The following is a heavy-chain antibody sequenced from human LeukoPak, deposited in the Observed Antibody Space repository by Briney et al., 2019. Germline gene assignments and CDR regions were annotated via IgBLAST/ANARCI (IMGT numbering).Heavy chain of an antibody. V-gene: IGHV4-34*01. Sequence: SETLSLTCAVCGGSFSGYYWSWIRQPPGKGLEWIGEINHSGSTNYNPSLKSRVTISVDTSKNQFSLKLSSVTAADTAVYYCARKRWEPDYAFDIWGQGTMVTVSS. D-gene: IGHD1-26*01. J-gene: IGHJ3*02. CDR3: ARKRWEPDYAFDI. CDR1: GGSFSGYY. CDR2: INHSGST.